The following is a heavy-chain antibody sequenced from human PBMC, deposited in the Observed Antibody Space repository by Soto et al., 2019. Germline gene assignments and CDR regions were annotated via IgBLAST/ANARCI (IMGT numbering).Heavy chain of an antibody. Sequence: GGSLRLSCAASGFTFSNAWINWVRQAPGKGLEWVGRIKSKTDGGTPDYAAPVKGRFAISRDDSKNMVYLQMNSLKTEDTGIYYCTIDYYSCIKVVRFDYWGHGSLVTVSS. CDR1: GFTFSNAW. J-gene: IGHJ4*01. CDR2: IKSKTDGGTP. CDR3: TIDYYSCIKVVRFDY. V-gene: IGHV3-15*07. D-gene: IGHD3-10*01.